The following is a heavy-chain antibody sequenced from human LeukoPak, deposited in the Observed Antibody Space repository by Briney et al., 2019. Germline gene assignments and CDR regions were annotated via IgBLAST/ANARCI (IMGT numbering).Heavy chain of an antibody. V-gene: IGHV1-2*02. CDR3: ASGDSSGYYWIYYYYGMDV. Sequence: ASVKVSCKASGYTFTGYYMHWVRQAPGQGLEWMGWINPKSGGTNYAQKFQGRVTMTRDTSISTAYMELSRLRSDDTAVYYCASGDSSGYYWIYYYYGMDVWGQGTTVTVSS. J-gene: IGHJ6*02. CDR1: GYTFTGYY. D-gene: IGHD3-22*01. CDR2: INPKSGGT.